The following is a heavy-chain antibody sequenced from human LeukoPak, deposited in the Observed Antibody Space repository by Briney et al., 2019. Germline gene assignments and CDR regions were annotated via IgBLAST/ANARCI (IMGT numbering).Heavy chain of an antibody. CDR1: GYSFTSYW. CDR3: ARPKYSSGWPYYFDY. V-gene: IGHV5-51*01. CDR2: VYPGDSDT. J-gene: IGHJ4*02. Sequence: GESLKISCKGSGYSFTSYWIGWVRPMPGKGLEWMGIVYPGDSDTRYSPSFQDQVTISADKSISTAYLQWSSLKASDTAMYYCARPKYSSGWPYYFDYWGQGTLVTVSS. D-gene: IGHD6-19*01.